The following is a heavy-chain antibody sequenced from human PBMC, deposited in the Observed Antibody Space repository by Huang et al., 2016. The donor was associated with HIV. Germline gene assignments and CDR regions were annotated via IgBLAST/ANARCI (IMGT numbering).Heavy chain of an antibody. CDR2: IKQEGSEK. CDR1: GFSISTYW. D-gene: IGHD6-19*01. V-gene: IGHV3-7*01. CDR3: TRGPLGWLVHRYFYH. J-gene: IGHJ1*01. Sequence: EVQLVESGGGLVQPGGSLRVSCAASGFSISTYWMSWVRQPPGEGVEWVASIKQEGSEKDYVDAVKGRFIISRDNAKNSLYLQMNSLRAEDTAVYYCTRGPLGWLVHRYFYHWGQGTLVTVSS.